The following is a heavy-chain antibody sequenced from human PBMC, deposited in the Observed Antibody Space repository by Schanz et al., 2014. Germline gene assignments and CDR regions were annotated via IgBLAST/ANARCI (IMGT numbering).Heavy chain of an antibody. Sequence: QVQLVESGGGVVQPGRSLRLSCAAYGFTFSSYSMNWVRQAPGKGLEWVSCTNGDGTNAKYADSVEGRFTISRDNSRNTLYLQMNSLRTEDTAVYYCASPSGYSDYGTYFDFWGQGTLVTVSS. CDR2: TNGDGTNA. V-gene: IGHV3-30*03. CDR3: ASPSGYSDYGTYFDF. CDR1: GFTFSSYS. D-gene: IGHD5-12*01. J-gene: IGHJ4*02.